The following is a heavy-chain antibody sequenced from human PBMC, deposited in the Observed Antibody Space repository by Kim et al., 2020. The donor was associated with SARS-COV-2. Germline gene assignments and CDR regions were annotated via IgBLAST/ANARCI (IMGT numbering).Heavy chain of an antibody. D-gene: IGHD3-10*01. CDR1: GGTFSSYT. V-gene: IGHV1-69*02. J-gene: IGHJ5*02. CDR3: ARALWFGDHKGWFDP. Sequence: SVKVSCKASGGTFSSYTISWVRQAPGQGLEWMGRIIPILGIANYAQKFQGRVAITADKSTSTAYMELSSLRSEDTAVYYCARALWFGDHKGWFDPWGQGTLVTVSS. CDR2: IIPILGIA.